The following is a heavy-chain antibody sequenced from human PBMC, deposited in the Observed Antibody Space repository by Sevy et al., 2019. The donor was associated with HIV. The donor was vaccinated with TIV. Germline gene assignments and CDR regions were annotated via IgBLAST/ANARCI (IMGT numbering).Heavy chain of an antibody. Sequence: ASVKVSCTASGYTFTSYGISWVRQAPGQGLEWMGWISAYNGNTNYAQKLQGRVTLTTDTSTSTAYKELRSLRSDDTAVYYCARGYYDFWSGCYRRDAFDIWGQGTMVTVSS. CDR1: GYTFTSYG. D-gene: IGHD3-3*01. J-gene: IGHJ3*02. CDR2: ISAYNGNT. V-gene: IGHV1-18*01. CDR3: ARGYYDFWSGCYRRDAFDI.